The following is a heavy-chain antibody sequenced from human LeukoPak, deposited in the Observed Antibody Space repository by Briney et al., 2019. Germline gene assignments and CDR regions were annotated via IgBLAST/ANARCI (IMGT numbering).Heavy chain of an antibody. J-gene: IGHJ4*02. V-gene: IGHV3-23*01. CDR3: AKDVGKWESLHFFDY. CDR2: ISGSGAST. D-gene: IGHD1-26*01. CDR1: GFTFSTNA. Sequence: GGSLRLSCLTSGFTFSTNAMSWVRQAPGKGLEWISGISGSGASTYYTDSVTGRFTISRDNSRNTLYLQMNSLRGDDTAVYYCAKDVGKWESLHFFDYWGQGTLVTVSS.